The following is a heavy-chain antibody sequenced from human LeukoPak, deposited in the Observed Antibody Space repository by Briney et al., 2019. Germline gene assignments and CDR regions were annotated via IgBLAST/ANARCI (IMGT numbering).Heavy chain of an antibody. Sequence: SETLSLTCAVSGGSISSGGYSWSWIRQPPGKGLEWNGYIYYSGSTYYNPSLKSRVTISVDTSKNQFSLKLSSVTAADTAVYYCARVSVGDYYFDYWGQGTLVTVSS. D-gene: IGHD4-17*01. J-gene: IGHJ4*02. CDR2: IYYSGST. V-gene: IGHV4-30-2*05. CDR3: ARVSVGDYYFDY. CDR1: GGSISSGGYS.